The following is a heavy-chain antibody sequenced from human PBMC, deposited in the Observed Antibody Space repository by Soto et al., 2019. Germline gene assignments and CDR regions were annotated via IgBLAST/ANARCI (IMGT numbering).Heavy chain of an antibody. D-gene: IGHD3-10*01. V-gene: IGHV4-59*01. Sequence: SETLSLTCTVSGGSISSYYWSWIRQPPGKGLEWIGYIDYGGSTNYNPSLKSRVTISVDTSKNQFSLKLSSVTAADTAVYYCARLAGRFGELLWGGYYYGMDVWGQGTTVTVSS. CDR2: IDYGGST. CDR1: GGSISSYY. J-gene: IGHJ6*02. CDR3: ARLAGRFGELLWGGYYYGMDV.